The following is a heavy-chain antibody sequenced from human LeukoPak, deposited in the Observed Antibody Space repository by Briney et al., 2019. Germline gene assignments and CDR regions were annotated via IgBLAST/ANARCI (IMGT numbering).Heavy chain of an antibody. CDR3: ARGSLITMVRGVDWFDP. V-gene: IGHV3-21*01. CDR1: GFTFSSYS. D-gene: IGHD3-10*01. CDR2: ISSSSSYI. Sequence: GSLRLSCAASGFTFSSYSMNWVRQAPGKGLEWVSSISSSSSYIYYADSVKGRFTISRDNAKNSLYLQMNSLRAEDTAVYYCARGSLITMVRGVDWFDPWGQGTLVTVSS. J-gene: IGHJ5*02.